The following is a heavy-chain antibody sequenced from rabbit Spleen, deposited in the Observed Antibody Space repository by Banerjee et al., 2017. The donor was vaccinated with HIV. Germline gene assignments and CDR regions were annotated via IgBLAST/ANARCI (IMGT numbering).Heavy chain of an antibody. CDR2: IDPLFGST. Sequence: QLVESGGGLVQPGGSLKLSCKASGFDFSDYGVTWVRQAPGKGLEWIGYIDPLFGSTYYANSVKGRFTFSRDNAQNTVSLQMTSLTAADTATYFCARDLDDVIGWNFGWWGPGTLVTVS. CDR3: ARDLDDVIGWNFGW. J-gene: IGHJ4*01. D-gene: IGHD1-1*01. V-gene: IGHV1S47*01. CDR1: GFDFSDYG.